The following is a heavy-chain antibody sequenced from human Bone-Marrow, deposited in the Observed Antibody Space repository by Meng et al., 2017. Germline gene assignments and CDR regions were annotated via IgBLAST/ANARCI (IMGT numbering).Heavy chain of an antibody. D-gene: IGHD2-2*01. CDR2: MNPNSGNT. CDR3: ASWGIVVVPAAIEDY. J-gene: IGHJ4*02. V-gene: IGHV1-8*02. CDR1: GGTFSSYA. Sequence: ASVKVSCKASGGTFSSYAISWVRQATGQGLEWMGWMNPNSGNTGYAQKFQGRVTMTRNTSISTAYMELSRLRSDDTAVYYCASWGIVVVPAAIEDYWGQGTLVTVSS.